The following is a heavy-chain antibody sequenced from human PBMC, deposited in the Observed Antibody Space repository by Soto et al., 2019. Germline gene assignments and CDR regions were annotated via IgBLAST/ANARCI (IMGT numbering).Heavy chain of an antibody. J-gene: IGHJ6*04. CDR3: VRGRETPGRYAPYYYGTDV. V-gene: IGHV4-34*01. D-gene: IGHD3-16*01. CDR1: GGSFSGYY. CDR2: INHSGST. Sequence: SETLSLTCAVYGGSFSGYYWSWIRQPPAKGLEWIGEINHSGSTNYNPSIKSRVTMSVDTSKNQFSLKLSSVTAADTAVYFFVRGRETPGRYAPYYYGTDVWGKGTTVTVSS.